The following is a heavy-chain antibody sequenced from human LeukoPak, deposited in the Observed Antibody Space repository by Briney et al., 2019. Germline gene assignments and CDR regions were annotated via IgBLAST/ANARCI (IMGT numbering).Heavy chain of an antibody. CDR2: IKQDGGEI. V-gene: IGHV3-7*03. J-gene: IGHJ4*02. CDR3: ARDKGDYDTSGSLFVF. CDR1: GFTFSRYW. D-gene: IGHD3-22*01. Sequence: PGGSLRLSCAASGFTFSRYWMSWVRQVPRKGLEWVANIKQDGGEIYYVDSVKGRFTISRDNVKSLLYLQMSSLRAGDTAVYYCARDKGDYDTSGSLFVFGGQGTLVTVSS.